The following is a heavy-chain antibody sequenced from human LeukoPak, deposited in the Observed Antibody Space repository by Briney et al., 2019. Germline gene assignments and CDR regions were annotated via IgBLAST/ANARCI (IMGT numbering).Heavy chain of an antibody. V-gene: IGHV4-59*01. Sequence: SETLSLTCTVSGGSISSYYWSWIRQPPGKGLEWIGYIYYSGSTNYNPSLKSRVTISVDTSKNQFSLKLSSVTAADTAIYYCARHPARSNWFDPWGQGILVTVSS. CDR1: GGSISSYY. CDR2: IYYSGST. CDR3: ARHPARSNWFDP. J-gene: IGHJ5*02.